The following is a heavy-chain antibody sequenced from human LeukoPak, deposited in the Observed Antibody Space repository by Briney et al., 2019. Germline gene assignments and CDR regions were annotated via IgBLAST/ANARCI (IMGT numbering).Heavy chain of an antibody. V-gene: IGHV3-9*01. Sequence: GGPLRLSRAPSGFTLDDYAMHWVRQALGKGLAWVSCICLYIGRLGHAVSVKGRFTISRDNAKNSLYLQMNSLRAEDTALYYCAKDPYCSGGSCYPRILDYWGQGTLVTVST. D-gene: IGHD2-15*01. CDR1: GFTLDDYA. CDR2: ICLYIGRL. J-gene: IGHJ4*02. CDR3: AKDPYCSGGSCYPRILDY.